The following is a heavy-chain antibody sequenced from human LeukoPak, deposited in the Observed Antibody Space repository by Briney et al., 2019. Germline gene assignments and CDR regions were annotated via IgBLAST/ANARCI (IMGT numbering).Heavy chain of an antibody. J-gene: IGHJ5*01. CDR2: IKGDGSHT. V-gene: IGHV3-74*01. CDR3: VRDWDHFDFDS. Sequence: GGSLRLSCAASGFTFRNYWMHWIRQAPGKGLVWVSRIKGDGSHTIYADSVKGRFTISRDNAKNTLYLQMKSLRVEDTALYYCVRDWDHFDFDSWGQGTLVTVSS. CDR1: GFTFRNYW. D-gene: IGHD1-26*01.